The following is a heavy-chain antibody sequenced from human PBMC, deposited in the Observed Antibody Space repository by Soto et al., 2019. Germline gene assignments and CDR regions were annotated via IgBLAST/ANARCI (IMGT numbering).Heavy chain of an antibody. J-gene: IGHJ4*02. D-gene: IGHD3-16*01. Sequence: ASVKVSCKASGYTFHNYGVNWVRQAPGHGLEWMGRISAYNYNTHYAQNFEGRVTMTTDTSTSTAYMELRSLRSDDTAIYYCARRTGVFRLVLEYWGQGTQVTVSS. CDR3: ARRTGVFRLVLEY. V-gene: IGHV1-18*01. CDR2: ISAYNYNT. CDR1: GYTFHNYG.